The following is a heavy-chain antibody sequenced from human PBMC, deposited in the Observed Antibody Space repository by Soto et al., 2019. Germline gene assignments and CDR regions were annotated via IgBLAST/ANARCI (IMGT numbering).Heavy chain of an antibody. J-gene: IGHJ6*02. CDR2: IYHSGST. CDR1: GGSISSSNW. V-gene: IGHV4-4*02. CDR3: ARVWAAAAGIAYYYYGMDV. D-gene: IGHD6-13*01. Sequence: QVQLQESGPGLVKPSGTLSLTCAVSGGSISSSNWWSWVRQPPGKGLEWIGEIYHSGSTNYNPSLKSRVTISVDKSKNQFSLKLSSVTAADTAVYYCARVWAAAAGIAYYYYGMDVWGQGTTVTVSS.